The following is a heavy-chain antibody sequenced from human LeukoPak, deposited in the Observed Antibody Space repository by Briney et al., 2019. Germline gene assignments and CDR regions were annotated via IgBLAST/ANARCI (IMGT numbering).Heavy chain of an antibody. V-gene: IGHV3-64*01. CDR2: ISPNGGTT. CDR1: EFTFSYYA. CDR3: ARAYCSSTSCPPHY. J-gene: IGHJ4*02. D-gene: IGHD2-2*01. Sequence: PGGSLRLSCAASEFTFSYYAMHWVRQAPRKGLEYVLAISPNGGTTYYANSVKGRFTISRDNSKNTLWLQMGSLRAEDMAVYYCARAYCSSTSCPPHYWGQGTLVTVSS.